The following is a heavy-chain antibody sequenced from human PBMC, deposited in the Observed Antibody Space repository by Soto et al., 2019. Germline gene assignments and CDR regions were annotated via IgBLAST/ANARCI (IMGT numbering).Heavy chain of an antibody. D-gene: IGHD6-13*01. CDR1: GGSFSGYY. V-gene: IGHV4-34*01. J-gene: IGHJ1*01. CDR2: INHSGST. Sequence: QVQLQQWGAGLLKPSETLSLTCAVYGGSFSGYYWSWIRQPPGKGLEWIGEINHSGSTNYNPSLKSRVTISVDTSKNQFSLKLSSVTAADTAVYYCARGRKWQQLVRDFQHWGQGTLVTVSS. CDR3: ARGRKWQQLVRDFQH.